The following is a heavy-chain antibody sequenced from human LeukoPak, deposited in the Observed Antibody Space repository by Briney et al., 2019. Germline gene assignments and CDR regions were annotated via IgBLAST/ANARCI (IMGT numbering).Heavy chain of an antibody. CDR3: ARDDDYGDWKYYFDY. D-gene: IGHD4-17*01. V-gene: IGHV4-31*03. CDR2: IYYSGST. J-gene: IGHJ4*02. CDR1: GGSISSGGYY. Sequence: SETLSLTCTVSGGSISSGGYYWSWIRQHPGKGLEWIGYIYYSGSTYYNPSLKSRVTISVDTSKNQFSLKLSSVTAADTAVYYCARDDDYGDWKYYFDYWGQGTLVTVSS.